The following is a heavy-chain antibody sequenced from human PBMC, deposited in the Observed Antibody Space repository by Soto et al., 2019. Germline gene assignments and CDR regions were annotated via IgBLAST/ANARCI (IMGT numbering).Heavy chain of an antibody. CDR1: GFTFSSYW. J-gene: IGHJ4*02. D-gene: IGHD6-6*01. V-gene: IGHV3-7*01. CDR3: ARDGGEGSSSWGDY. Sequence: EVQLVESGGGLVQPGGSLRLSCAASGFTFSSYWMSWVRQAPGKGLEWVANIKQDGSEKYYVDSVKGRFTISRDNAKNSRYLQMNSLRAEDTAVYYCARDGGEGSSSWGDYWGQGTLVTVSS. CDR2: IKQDGSEK.